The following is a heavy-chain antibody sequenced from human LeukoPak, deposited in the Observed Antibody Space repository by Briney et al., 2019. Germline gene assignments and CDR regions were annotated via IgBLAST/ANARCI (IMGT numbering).Heavy chain of an antibody. CDR1: GFAFSTYW. CDR2: INQDGSVK. Sequence: GGSLRLSCAASGFAFSTYWMDWVRQAPEKGLEWVGNINQDGSVKPYVDSVRGRFTISRDNARNSVYLQMSALRVEDTAVYYCTRDFVFWGQGSLVTASS. V-gene: IGHV3-7*01. D-gene: IGHD3-3*01. J-gene: IGHJ4*02. CDR3: TRDFVF.